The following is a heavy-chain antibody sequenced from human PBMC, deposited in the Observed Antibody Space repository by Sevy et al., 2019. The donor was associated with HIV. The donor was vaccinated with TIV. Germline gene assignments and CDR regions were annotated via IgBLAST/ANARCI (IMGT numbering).Heavy chain of an antibody. Sequence: SETLSLTCTVSGGSVSSGEYYWSWIHQHPGRGLEWIGCIYHSGSTYHIPSLKSRVTMSVDTSKNQFSLKLSSVTAADTAVYYCARTRSRIEDGWYFDNWGQGTLVTVSS. CDR3: ARTRSRIEDGWYFDN. CDR2: IYHSGST. V-gene: IGHV4-31*03. CDR1: GGSVSSGEYY. D-gene: IGHD2-15*01. J-gene: IGHJ4*02.